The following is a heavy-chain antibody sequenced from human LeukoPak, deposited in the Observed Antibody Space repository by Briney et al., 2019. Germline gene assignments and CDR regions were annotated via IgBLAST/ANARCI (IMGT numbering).Heavy chain of an antibody. V-gene: IGHV3-48*04. J-gene: IGHJ6*02. D-gene: IGHD2/OR15-2a*01. Sequence: GGSLRLSCAASGFSFSRYGMKWVRQAPGKGLEWLSYIRSSDSTTYYADSVKGRFTISRDNAKNSLYLQMDSLRAEDTAVYYCVRDVSRRIGMDVWGQGTTVTVSS. CDR3: VRDVSRRIGMDV. CDR2: IRSSDSTT. CDR1: GFSFSRYG.